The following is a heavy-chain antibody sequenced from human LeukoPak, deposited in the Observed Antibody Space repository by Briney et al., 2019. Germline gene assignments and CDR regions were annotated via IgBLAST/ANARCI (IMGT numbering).Heavy chain of an antibody. J-gene: IGHJ4*02. CDR2: IYWDDDK. CDR1: GFSLSTSGVG. Sequence: SGPTLVDPTQTLTLTCTFSGFSLSTSGVGVGWIRQPPGKALEWLALIYWDDDKRYSPSLKSRLTITKDTSKNQVVLTMTNMDPVDTATYYCAHTGYYDSSGSPIDYWGQGTLVTVSS. CDR3: AHTGYYDSSGSPIDY. V-gene: IGHV2-5*02. D-gene: IGHD3-22*01.